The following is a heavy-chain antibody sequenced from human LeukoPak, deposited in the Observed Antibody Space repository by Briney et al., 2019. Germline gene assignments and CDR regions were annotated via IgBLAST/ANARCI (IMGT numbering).Heavy chain of an antibody. CDR1: ESTFSSYA. Sequence: PGRSLRLSCAASESTFSSYAMHWVRQAPGKGLEWVAVISYDGSNEYYADSVKGRFTISRDNSRNTLYLQMNSLRADDTAIYYCAREIVAAIGFDYWGQGTLVTVSS. CDR3: AREIVAAIGFDY. D-gene: IGHD5-12*01. V-gene: IGHV3-30*04. J-gene: IGHJ4*02. CDR2: ISYDGSNE.